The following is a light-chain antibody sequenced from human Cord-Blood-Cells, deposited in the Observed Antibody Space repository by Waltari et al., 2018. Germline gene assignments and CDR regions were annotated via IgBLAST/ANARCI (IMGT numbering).Light chain of an antibody. V-gene: IGKV1-16*02. CDR1: QGMSNY. Sequence: DLQMTQSPSSLSASVGHRVTSTCRARQGMSNYVAWFQQKPGKDPKSLIYAASSLQRGVPSKFSGSGSGTDFTLTISSLQPEDFAIYYCEQYTSYPLPFGGGTKVAIK. J-gene: IGKJ4*01. CDR2: AAS. CDR3: EQYTSYPLP.